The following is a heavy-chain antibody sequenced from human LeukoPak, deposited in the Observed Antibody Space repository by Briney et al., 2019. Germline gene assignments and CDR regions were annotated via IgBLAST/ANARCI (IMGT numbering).Heavy chain of an antibody. D-gene: IGHD6-19*01. CDR3: ARDGISVATRHWSRAFDL. J-gene: IGHJ3*01. CDR1: GFSLNDYG. CDR2: INWNGGSA. Sequence: GGSLRLSCAASGFSLNDYGMSWVRQVPGKGLEWVSGINWNGGSAGYIDSVKGRFSISRDNAKNFLYVQMNSLRDEDTALYYCARDGISVATRHWSRAFDLWGKGTMVTVSS. V-gene: IGHV3-20*04.